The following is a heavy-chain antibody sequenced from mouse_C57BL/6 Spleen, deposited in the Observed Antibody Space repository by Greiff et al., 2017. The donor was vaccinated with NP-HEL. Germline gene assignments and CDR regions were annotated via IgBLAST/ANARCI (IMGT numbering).Heavy chain of an antibody. J-gene: IGHJ3*01. Sequence: QVQLQQSGPELVKPGASVKISCKASGYAFSSSWMNWVKQRPGKGLEWIGRIYPGDGDTNYNGKFKGKATLTADKSSSTAYMQLSSLTSEDSAVYFCALPYYSNLAWFAYWGQGTLVTVSA. V-gene: IGHV1-82*01. D-gene: IGHD2-5*01. CDR1: GYAFSSSW. CDR3: ALPYYSNLAWFAY. CDR2: IYPGDGDT.